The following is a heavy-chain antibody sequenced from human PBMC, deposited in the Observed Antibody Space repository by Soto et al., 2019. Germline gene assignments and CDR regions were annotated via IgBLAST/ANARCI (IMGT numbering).Heavy chain of an antibody. V-gene: IGHV3-11*01. Sequence: QVQLAESGGGLVKPGGSLRLSCAASGFTFDNYYMSWIRQAPGKGLEWISYISSNDGTTYYADSLKGRFTISRDNAKNSLYLQMNSLRAEDTAVYYCARAINYSKYPRFIDFWGQGTLVTVSS. CDR1: GFTFDNYY. CDR2: ISSNDGTT. D-gene: IGHD1-7*01. CDR3: ARAINYSKYPRFIDF. J-gene: IGHJ4*02.